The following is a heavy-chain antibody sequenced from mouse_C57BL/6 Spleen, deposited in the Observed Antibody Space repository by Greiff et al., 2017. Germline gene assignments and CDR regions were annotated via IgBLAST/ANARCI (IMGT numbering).Heavy chain of an antibody. CDR2: ISYDGSN. Sequence: EVQLVESGPGLVKPSQSLSLTCSVTGYSITSGYYWNWIRQFPGNKLEWMGYISYDGSNNYNPSLKNRISITRDTSKNQFFLKLNSVTTEDTATYYCAIYGSSYYWYFDVWGTGTTVTVSS. CDR3: AIYGSSYYWYFDV. J-gene: IGHJ1*03. CDR1: GYSITSGYY. D-gene: IGHD1-1*01. V-gene: IGHV3-6*01.